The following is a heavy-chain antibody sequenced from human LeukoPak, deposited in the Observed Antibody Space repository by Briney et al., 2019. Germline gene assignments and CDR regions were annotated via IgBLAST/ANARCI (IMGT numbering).Heavy chain of an antibody. V-gene: IGHV3-9*01. CDR3: TTPAAGPRAEYSQY. J-gene: IGHJ1*01. CDR1: GFTFDDYA. D-gene: IGHD6-13*01. CDR2: ISWNSGSI. Sequence: PGGSLRLSCAASGFTFDDYAMHWVRQAPGKGLEWVSGISWNSGSIGYADSVKGRFTISRDNARNSLYLQMNSLAVEDTAVYYCTTPAAGPRAEYSQYWGQGTLVTVSS.